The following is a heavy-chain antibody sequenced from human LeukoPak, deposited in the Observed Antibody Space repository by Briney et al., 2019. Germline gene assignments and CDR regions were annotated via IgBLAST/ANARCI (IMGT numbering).Heavy chain of an antibody. J-gene: IGHJ4*02. D-gene: IGHD2-21*02. V-gene: IGHV4-34*01. CDR3: ARGVAYCGGDCYQGFYYFDY. CDR1: GGFFSGYY. CDR2: INHSGST. Sequence: PSATLSLTCAVYGGFFSGYYWSWIRQPPGKGLEWIGEINHSGSTNYNPSLKSRVTISVDTSKNQFSLKLSSVTAADTAVYYCARGVAYCGGDCYQGFYYFDYWGQGTLVTVSS.